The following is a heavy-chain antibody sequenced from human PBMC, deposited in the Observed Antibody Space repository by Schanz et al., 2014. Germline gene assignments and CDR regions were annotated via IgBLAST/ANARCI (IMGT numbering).Heavy chain of an antibody. V-gene: IGHV3-30*04. Sequence: QVQLVESGGGVVQPGTSLRLSCAASGFTFRGHAMHWVRQAPGQGLEKVAVTSTDGTKTYYAASVRGRFTISRDNSKNTVYLQMNSLRPEDTAVYYCTRDRAALINHNDSLDLWGQGTMVSVSS. CDR2: TSTDGTKT. CDR3: TRDRAALINHNDSLDL. CDR1: GFTFRGHA. J-gene: IGHJ3*01. D-gene: IGHD2-15*01.